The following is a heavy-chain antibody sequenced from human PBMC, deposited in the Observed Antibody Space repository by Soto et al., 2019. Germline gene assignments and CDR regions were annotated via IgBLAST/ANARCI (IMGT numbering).Heavy chain of an antibody. CDR2: MHYTGFS. CDR1: GDSVTSHY. CDR3: ARGRYYDSSGYYSGDAFDI. Sequence: PSETLSITCSFSGDSVTSHYLTWIRQSPEKGLEWIGYMHYTGFSHYNPSLKSRLTISVDRSKNQFSLKLSSVTVADTAVYYCARGRYYDSSGYYSGDAFDIWGQGTMVTVSS. D-gene: IGHD3-22*01. J-gene: IGHJ3*02. V-gene: IGHV4-59*02.